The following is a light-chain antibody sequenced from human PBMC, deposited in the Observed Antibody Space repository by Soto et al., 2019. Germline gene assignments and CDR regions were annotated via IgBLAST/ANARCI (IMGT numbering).Light chain of an antibody. CDR2: RDD. Sequence: QSVLTQPPSASATPGQRITISCFGSSSNIGSNYGYWYQQLPGTAPKLLISRDDERPSGVPVRFSGSESGTSASLAISGVRPENEADYFCDAWADSLRATVFGGGTKLTVL. CDR3: DAWADSLRATV. V-gene: IGLV1-47*01. J-gene: IGLJ2*01. CDR1: SSNIGSNY.